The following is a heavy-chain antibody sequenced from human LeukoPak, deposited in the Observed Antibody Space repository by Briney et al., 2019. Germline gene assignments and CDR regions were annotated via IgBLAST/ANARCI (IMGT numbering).Heavy chain of an antibody. Sequence: SETLSLTCTVSGGSISSSFYYWGWIRQPPGKGLEWIGSLYYGGSTYYNPSLKSRVTISVDTSKNHFSLKLSSVTAADTAVYYCAREATQMDVWGKGTTVTVSS. CDR1: GGSISSSFYY. CDR3: AREATQMDV. J-gene: IGHJ6*04. CDR2: LYYGGST. V-gene: IGHV4-39*02.